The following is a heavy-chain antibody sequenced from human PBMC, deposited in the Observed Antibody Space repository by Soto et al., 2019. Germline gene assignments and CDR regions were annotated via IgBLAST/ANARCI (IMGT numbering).Heavy chain of an antibody. Sequence: SGPTLVNPTQTLTLTCTFSWFSLRTSGVGVGWIRQPPGKALEWLALIYWDDDKRYSPSLKSRLTITKDTSKNQVVLTMTNMDPVDTATYYCAHSWWIPYYYYYYMDVWGKGTTVTVSS. CDR1: WFSLRTSGVG. D-gene: IGHD2-8*02. V-gene: IGHV2-5*02. CDR3: AHSWWIPYYYYYYMDV. CDR2: IYWDDDK. J-gene: IGHJ6*03.